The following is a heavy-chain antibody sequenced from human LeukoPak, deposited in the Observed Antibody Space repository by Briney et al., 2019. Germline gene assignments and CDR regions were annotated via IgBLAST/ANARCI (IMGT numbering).Heavy chain of an antibody. CDR3: ASGYDSSGSKIDY. D-gene: IGHD3-22*01. J-gene: IGHJ4*02. CDR1: GGSITSSSYY. CDR2: IYYSGST. Sequence: SETLSLTCTVPGGSITSSSYYWVWIRQPPGKGLEWIGSIYYSGSTYYNPSLKSRVAISVDTSKNQFSLKLSSVTAADTAVYYCASGYDSSGSKIDYWGQGTLVTVSS. V-gene: IGHV4-39*01.